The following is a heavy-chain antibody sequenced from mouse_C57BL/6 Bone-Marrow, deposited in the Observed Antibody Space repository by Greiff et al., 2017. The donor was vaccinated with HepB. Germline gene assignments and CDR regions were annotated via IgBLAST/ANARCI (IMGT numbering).Heavy chain of an antibody. CDR2: INPSTGGT. V-gene: IGHV1-42*01. J-gene: IGHJ3*01. CDR3: ARSRIVRSDWFAY. CDR1: GYSLTGYY. Sequence: VQLKESGPELVKPGASVKISCKVSGYSLTGYYMNWVKQSPEKRLEWIGEINPSTGGTTYNQKFKAKATLTVDKSSSTDYMQLKSLTSEDSAVYYCARSRIVRSDWFAYWGQGTLVTVSA. D-gene: IGHD2-10*02.